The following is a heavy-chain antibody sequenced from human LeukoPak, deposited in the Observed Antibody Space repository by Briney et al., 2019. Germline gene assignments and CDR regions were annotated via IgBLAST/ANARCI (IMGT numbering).Heavy chain of an antibody. J-gene: IGHJ4*02. Sequence: GGSLRLSCAASEFTFSGYWMSWFRQAPGKGLEWVATIKRDGSETDYVDSVKGRFTISRDNAKNSLYLQMNSLRIEDTAVYYCARAQWRRPDYWGQGTLATVSS. CDR3: ARAQWRRPDY. CDR1: EFTFSGYW. V-gene: IGHV3-7*02. CDR2: IKRDGSET. D-gene: IGHD5-12*01.